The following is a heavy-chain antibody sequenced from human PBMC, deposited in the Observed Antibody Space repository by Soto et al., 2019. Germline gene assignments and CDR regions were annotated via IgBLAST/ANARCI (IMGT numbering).Heavy chain of an antibody. V-gene: IGHV1-69*13. CDR2: IIPIFGTA. D-gene: IGHD5-18*01. Sequence: GASVKVSCKASGGTFSSYAISWVRQAPGQGLEWMGGIIPIFGTANYAQKFQGRVTITADESTSTAYMELSSLRSEDTAVYYCARDPVDTAMRRSHYGMDVWGQGTTVTVSS. J-gene: IGHJ6*02. CDR1: GGTFSSYA. CDR3: ARDPVDTAMRRSHYGMDV.